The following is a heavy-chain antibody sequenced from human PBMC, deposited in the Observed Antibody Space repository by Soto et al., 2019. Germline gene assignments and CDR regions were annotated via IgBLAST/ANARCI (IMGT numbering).Heavy chain of an antibody. V-gene: IGHV1-69*13. CDR1: GGTFSSYA. CDR3: ARDRGSYDILIGEAFDI. D-gene: IGHD3-9*01. J-gene: IGHJ3*02. Sequence: SVKVSCKASGGTFSSYAISWVRQAPGQGLEWMGGIIPIFGTANYAQKCQGRVTITADESTSTAYMELSSLRSEDTAVYYCARDRGSYDILIGEAFDIWGQGTMVTVS. CDR2: IIPIFGTA.